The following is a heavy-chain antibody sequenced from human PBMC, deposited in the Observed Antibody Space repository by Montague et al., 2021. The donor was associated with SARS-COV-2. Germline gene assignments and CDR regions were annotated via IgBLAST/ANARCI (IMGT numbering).Heavy chain of an antibody. J-gene: IGHJ5*02. CDR3: ARDGSGSYYNVHQNWFDP. D-gene: IGHD3-10*01. Sequence: SETLSLTCTVSGGSISSSSYYWSWIRQPPGKGLEWIGYIYYSGSTNYNPSLKSRVTISVDTSKNQFSLKLSSVTAADTAVYYCARDGSGSYYNVHQNWFDPWGQGTLVTVSS. V-gene: IGHV4-61*01. CDR1: GGSISSSSYY. CDR2: IYYSGST.